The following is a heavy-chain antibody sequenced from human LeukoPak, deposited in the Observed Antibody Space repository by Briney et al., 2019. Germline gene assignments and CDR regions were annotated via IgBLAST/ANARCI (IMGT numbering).Heavy chain of an antibody. CDR3: ARSIAARPDWFDP. J-gene: IGHJ5*02. V-gene: IGHV3-23*01. CDR2: ISGSGGST. D-gene: IGHD6-6*01. CDR1: GSTFRSYA. Sequence: GGSLRLSCAASGSTFRSYAMSWVRQAPGKGLEWVSAISGSGGSTYYADSVKGRFTISRENSKNTLYLQMNSLRAEDTAVYYCARSIAARPDWFDPWGQGTLVTVSS.